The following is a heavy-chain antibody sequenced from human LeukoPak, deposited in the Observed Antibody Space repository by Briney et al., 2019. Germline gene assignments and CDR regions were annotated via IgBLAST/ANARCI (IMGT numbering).Heavy chain of an antibody. CDR2: INPSGGST. Sequence: ASVKASCKASGYTFTSYYMHWVRQAPGQGLEWMGIINPSGGSTSYAQKSQGRVTMTRDTSTSTVYMELSSLRSEDTAVYYCARVESLTYYYDSSGYYGGGYYFDYWGQGTLVTVSS. CDR3: ARVESLTYYYDSSGYYGGGYYFDY. CDR1: GYTFTSYY. V-gene: IGHV1-46*01. J-gene: IGHJ4*02. D-gene: IGHD3-22*01.